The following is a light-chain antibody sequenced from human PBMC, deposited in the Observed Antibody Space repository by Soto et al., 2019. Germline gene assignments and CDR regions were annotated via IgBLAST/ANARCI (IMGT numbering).Light chain of an antibody. J-gene: IGKJ4*01. CDR1: PRVSYSSNTMNC. V-gene: IGKV4-1*01. CDR2: LAA. Sequence: IVMTQSPDSLAVSLGERATINCQSSPRVSYSSNTMNCLGWSQQKPGQPPKLLISLAATRESGVPDRFSGDWSGTDFTLTSSRLQDEDVALYYWQQYYTIALTFGGAIKVVIK. CDR3: QQYYTIALT.